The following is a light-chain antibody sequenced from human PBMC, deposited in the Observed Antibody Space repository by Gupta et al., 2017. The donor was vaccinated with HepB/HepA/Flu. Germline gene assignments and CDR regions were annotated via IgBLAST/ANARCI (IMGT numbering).Light chain of an antibody. CDR2: GAS. J-gene: IGKJ5*01. V-gene: IGKV3-11*01. CDR3: QQGYNWST. CDR1: QGVSSF. Sequence: ENVLTQSPATLSLSPGERATLSCRASQGVSSFFAWYQQKPGQAPRLLIYGASNRATGIPARFSGSGSGTDFTLTSSSLEPEDFAVYYCQQGYNWSTFGQGTRLDIK.